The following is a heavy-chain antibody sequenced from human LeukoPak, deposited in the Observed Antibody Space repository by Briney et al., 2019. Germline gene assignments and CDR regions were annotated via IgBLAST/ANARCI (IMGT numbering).Heavy chain of an antibody. CDR1: GYTFTSYD. V-gene: IGHV1-2*02. Sequence: GASVKVSCKASGYTFTSYDINWVRQATGQGLEWMGWINPNSGGTNYAQKFQGRVTMTRDTSISTAYMELRSLRSDDTAVYYCARDRNWFDPWGQGTLVTVSS. CDR2: INPNSGGT. J-gene: IGHJ5*02. CDR3: ARDRNWFDP.